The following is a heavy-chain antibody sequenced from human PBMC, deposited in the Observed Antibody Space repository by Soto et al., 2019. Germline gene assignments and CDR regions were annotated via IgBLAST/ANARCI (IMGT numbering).Heavy chain of an antibody. CDR3: AKEFCTGTSCYLLHY. V-gene: IGHV3-23*01. Sequence: XVSLRLSCAASGFTLSNYAMNWVGQAPGKGLEWVSGISSSGGSTYYADSVKGRFTISRDNSKNTLYLQMNSLRGEDMALYHCAKEFCTGTSCYLLHYWGQGTLVTVSS. CDR1: GFTLSNYA. J-gene: IGHJ4*02. D-gene: IGHD2-2*01. CDR2: ISSSGGST.